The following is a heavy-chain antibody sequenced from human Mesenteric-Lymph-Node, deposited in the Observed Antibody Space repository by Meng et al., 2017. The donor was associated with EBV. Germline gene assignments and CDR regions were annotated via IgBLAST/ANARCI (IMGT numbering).Heavy chain of an antibody. CDR1: SDPIGSADYY. Sequence: QLQLQDSGPGLVKPSETLSPTCPVFSDPIGSADYYWAWTRQAPGKGLEWIRSIYYTGTTHYNPSLKSRMTMSIDVSKNQFSLKVNSVTAADTGVYYCARVGYGVHDVSFEDYWGQGTLFNVSS. V-gene: IGHV4-39*07. CDR3: ARVGYGVHDVSFEDY. D-gene: IGHD5/OR15-5a*01. CDR2: IYYTGTT. J-gene: IGHJ4*02.